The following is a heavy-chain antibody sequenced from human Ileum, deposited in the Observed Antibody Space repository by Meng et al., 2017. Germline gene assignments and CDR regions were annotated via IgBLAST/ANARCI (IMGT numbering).Heavy chain of an antibody. CDR1: GASVNFGLYF. Sequence: QGERQESAPGRVRLPETLSLSCTVSGASVNFGLYFWSWTRQSPGKTLEWIGHTYYTGLTNYTPSLKSRVAISLDASKNQFSLKLNSVSAADSAVYFCARTYNTPFFDSWGQGTLVTVSS. V-gene: IGHV4-61*01. CDR3: ARTYNTPFFDS. J-gene: IGHJ4*02. D-gene: IGHD1-14*01. CDR2: TYYTGLT.